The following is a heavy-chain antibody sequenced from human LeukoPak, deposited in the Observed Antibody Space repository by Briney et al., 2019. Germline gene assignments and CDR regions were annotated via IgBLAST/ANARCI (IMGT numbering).Heavy chain of an antibody. CDR1: GFTVSSYA. CDR2: ITGSSDSI. J-gene: IGHJ4*02. D-gene: IGHD2-2*01. V-gene: IGHV3-21*01. CDR3: ARLVCSTIPCYGKFYFDS. Sequence: GGSLRLSCAASGFTVSSYAMEWVRQAPGKGLEWVSSITGSSDSIYYADSVKGRFTISRDNAKNSVYLQMNSLRAEDTAVYYCARLVCSTIPCYGKFYFDSWGQGTLVPVSS.